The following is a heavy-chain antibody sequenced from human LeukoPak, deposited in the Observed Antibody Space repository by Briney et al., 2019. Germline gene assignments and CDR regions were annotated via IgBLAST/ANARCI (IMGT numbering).Heavy chain of an antibody. V-gene: IGHV1-46*01. Sequence: ASVKVSCKASGYTFSSYGITWVRQAPGQGLEWMGIINPSGGSTSYAQKFQGRVTMTRDTSTSTVYMELSSLRSEDTAVYYCAMSVAMVRGAVDYWRQGTLVTVSS. CDR2: INPSGGST. CDR3: AMSVAMVRGAVDY. J-gene: IGHJ4*02. D-gene: IGHD3-10*01. CDR1: GYTFSSYG.